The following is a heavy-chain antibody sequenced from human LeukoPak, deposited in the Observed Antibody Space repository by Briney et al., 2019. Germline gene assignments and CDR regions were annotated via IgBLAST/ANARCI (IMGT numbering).Heavy chain of an antibody. CDR2: IKQDGSEK. CDR1: GFTFSSYW. V-gene: IGHV3-7*01. CDR3: ARDSSTWYVGY. Sequence: GGSLRLSCAASGFTFSSYWMSWVRQAPGKGLEWVANIKQDGSEKYYVDSVKGRFTISRDNAKNSLYLQMNSLRAEDTSVYYCARDSSTWYVGYWGQGTLVTVSS. J-gene: IGHJ4*02. D-gene: IGHD6-13*01.